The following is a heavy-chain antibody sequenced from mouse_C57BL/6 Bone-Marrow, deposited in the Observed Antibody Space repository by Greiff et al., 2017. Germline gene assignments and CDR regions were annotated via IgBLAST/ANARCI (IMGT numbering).Heavy chain of an antibody. D-gene: IGHD2-2*01. CDR3: ARNALRGYGYFDY. CDR1: GFSLTSYG. Sequence: VKLVESGPGLVQPSQSLSITCTVSGFSLTSYGVHWVRQSPGKGLEWLGVIWSGGSTDYNAAFISRLSISKDNSKSQVFFKMNSLQADDTDIYYCARNALRGYGYFDYWGQGTTLTVSS. CDR2: IWSGGST. J-gene: IGHJ2*01. V-gene: IGHV2-2*01.